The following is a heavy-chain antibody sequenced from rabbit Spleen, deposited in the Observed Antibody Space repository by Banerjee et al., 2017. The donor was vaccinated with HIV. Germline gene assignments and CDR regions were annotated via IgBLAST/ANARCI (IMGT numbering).Heavy chain of an antibody. D-gene: IGHD6-1*01. Sequence: QEQLVESGGGLVQPGGSLKLSCKASGFSFNSGYDMCWVRQAPGKGLEWIACVYNGDSGSRTYYASWASGRFTISKTSSTTVTLQMTSLTAADTATYFCTFPDASYFDLWGQGTLVTVS. CDR2: VYNGDSGSRT. V-gene: IGHV1S45*01. J-gene: IGHJ4*01. CDR3: TFPDASYFDL. CDR1: GFSFNSGYD.